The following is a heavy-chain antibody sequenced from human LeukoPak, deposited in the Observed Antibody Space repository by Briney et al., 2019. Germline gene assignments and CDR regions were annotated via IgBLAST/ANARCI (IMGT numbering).Heavy chain of an antibody. Sequence: SETLSLTCTVSGGSISSYYWSWIRQPPGKGLEWIGYIYYSGNTYYNPSLKSRVTISVDTSKNQFSLKLSSVTAADTAVYYCARSDTGYGAAKRFDCWGQETLVTVSS. CDR2: IYYSGNT. CDR3: ARSDTGYGAAKRFDC. J-gene: IGHJ4*02. CDR1: GGSISSYY. D-gene: IGHD4-17*01. V-gene: IGHV4-59*06.